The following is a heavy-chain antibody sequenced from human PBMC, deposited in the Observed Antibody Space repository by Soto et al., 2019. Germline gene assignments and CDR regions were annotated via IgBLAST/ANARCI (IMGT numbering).Heavy chain of an antibody. Sequence: GGSLRLSCAASGFTFSSYWMSWVRQAPGKGLEWVANIKQDGSEKYYVDSVKGRFTISRDNAKNSLYLQMNSLRAEDTAVYYCARVPGYSGYDYYYYGMDVWGQGTTVTVSS. CDR2: IKQDGSEK. J-gene: IGHJ6*02. D-gene: IGHD5-12*01. CDR3: ARVPGYSGYDYYYYGMDV. CDR1: GFTFSSYW. V-gene: IGHV3-7*01.